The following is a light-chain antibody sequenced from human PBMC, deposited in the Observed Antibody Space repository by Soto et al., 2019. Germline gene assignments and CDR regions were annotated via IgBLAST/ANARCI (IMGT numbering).Light chain of an antibody. J-gene: IGKJ1*01. Sequence: EIVLTQSPATLSLSPGERATLSCRASQSVSSYLAWYQQKPGQAPRLLIYDASNRATGIPVRFSGSGSGTDFTLTISSLEPEDFGVYYCQQRSNSPTFGQGTKVEIK. V-gene: IGKV3-11*01. CDR1: QSVSSY. CDR2: DAS. CDR3: QQRSNSPT.